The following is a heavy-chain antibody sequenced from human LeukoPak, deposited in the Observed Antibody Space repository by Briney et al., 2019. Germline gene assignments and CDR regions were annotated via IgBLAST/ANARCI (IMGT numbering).Heavy chain of an antibody. CDR1: GFTLSSYW. CDR2: IISKAYGGTT. J-gene: IGHJ1*01. Sequence: GGSLRLSCVASGFTLSSYWMHCVRQAPGKVLEWVGFIISKAYGGTTEYAASVKGRFTISRDDSKSIGYLQMNSLKTEDTAVYYCTRSTLDLLWFGVRAAEYFQHWGEGSLVTVSS. CDR3: TRSTLDLLWFGVRAAEYFQH. D-gene: IGHD3-10*01. V-gene: IGHV3-49*04.